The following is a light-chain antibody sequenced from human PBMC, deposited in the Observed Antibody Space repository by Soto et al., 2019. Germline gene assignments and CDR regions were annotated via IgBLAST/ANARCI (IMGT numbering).Light chain of an antibody. Sequence: DIQMTQSPSSLPASVGDRVTVTCRASQSIRGYLNWYQHKPGTAPKLLIFAASRLQTGVPLRFSGSGSGTNFTLTISNLQPEDIATYYCQQFDSLLRATFGGGTKVEIK. CDR2: AAS. V-gene: IGKV1-39*01. J-gene: IGKJ4*01. CDR1: QSIRGY. CDR3: QQFDSLLRAT.